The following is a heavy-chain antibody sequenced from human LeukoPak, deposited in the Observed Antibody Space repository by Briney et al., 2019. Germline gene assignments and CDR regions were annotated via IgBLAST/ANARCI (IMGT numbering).Heavy chain of an antibody. D-gene: IGHD6-6*01. CDR2: INHSGST. CDR1: GGSFSGYY. V-gene: IGHV4-34*01. CDR3: ARGGAARLHFQN. J-gene: IGHJ1*01. Sequence: PSETPSLTCAVYGGSFSGYYWSWIRQPPGKGLEWIGEINHSGSTNYNPSLQSRVTISVDTSKNQFSLNLNSVTAADTAVYYCARGGAARLHFQNWGQGTLVTVSS.